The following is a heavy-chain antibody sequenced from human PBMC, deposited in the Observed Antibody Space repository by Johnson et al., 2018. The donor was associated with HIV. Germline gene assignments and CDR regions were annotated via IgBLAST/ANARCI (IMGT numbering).Heavy chain of an antibody. Sequence: VQLVESGGGVVQPGRSLRLSCAASGFTFSSYAMHWVRHAPGKGLEWVSGISWNSGSIGYADSVKGRFTISRENSKNSLYLQMNSLRAEDTALYYCAVIAVAGGGAFDIWGQGTMVTVTS. V-gene: IGHV3-9*01. CDR3: AVIAVAGGGAFDI. J-gene: IGHJ3*02. D-gene: IGHD6-19*01. CDR2: ISWNSGSI. CDR1: GFTFSSYA.